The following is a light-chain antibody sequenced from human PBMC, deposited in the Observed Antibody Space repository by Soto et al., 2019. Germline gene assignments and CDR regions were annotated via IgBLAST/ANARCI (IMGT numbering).Light chain of an antibody. Sequence: DIQMTQSPSSLSASVGDRVTITCRASQSISSYLNWYQQKPGKAPELLIYAASSLPSGVPSRFSGSGSETDFTLTISSLQPEDFATYSCQQSYSTPFTFGPGTKVDIK. CDR2: AAS. CDR3: QQSYSTPFT. V-gene: IGKV1-39*01. CDR1: QSISSY. J-gene: IGKJ3*01.